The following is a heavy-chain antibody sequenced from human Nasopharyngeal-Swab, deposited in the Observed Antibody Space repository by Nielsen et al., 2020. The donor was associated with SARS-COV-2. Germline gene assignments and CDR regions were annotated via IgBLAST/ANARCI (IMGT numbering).Heavy chain of an antibody. CDR2: IIPIFGTA. CDR1: GGTFSSYA. D-gene: IGHD4-23*01. Sequence: SVKVSCKASGGTFSSYAISWVRQAPGQGLEWMGGIIPIFGTANYAQKFQGRVTITADESTSTAYMELSSLRSEDTAVYYCAREPLVTRSLRKYGGETRDAFDIWGQGTMVTVSS. J-gene: IGHJ3*02. V-gene: IGHV1-69*13. CDR3: AREPLVTRSLRKYGGETRDAFDI.